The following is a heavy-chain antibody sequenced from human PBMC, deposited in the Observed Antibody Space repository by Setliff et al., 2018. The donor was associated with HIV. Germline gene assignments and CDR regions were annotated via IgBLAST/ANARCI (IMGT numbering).Heavy chain of an antibody. CDR3: TRLTYYYDRSGYSFDY. D-gene: IGHD3-22*01. Sequence: PGGSLRLSCAASGFTFSGSAMHWVRQASGKGLEWVGRIRSKANSYPTAYAASVKGRFTISRDDSKNTAYLQMNSMKTEDTAVYYCTRLTYYYDRSGYSFDYWGQGTLVTVS. V-gene: IGHV3-73*01. CDR1: GFTFSGSA. CDR2: IRSKANSYPT. J-gene: IGHJ4*02.